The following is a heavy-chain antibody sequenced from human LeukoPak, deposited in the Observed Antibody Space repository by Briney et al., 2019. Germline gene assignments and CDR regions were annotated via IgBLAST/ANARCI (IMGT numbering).Heavy chain of an antibody. CDR3: AREGYTSNWYSGYYYFDY. CDR1: GGSISSGSYF. Sequence: SQTLSLTCTVSGGSISSGSYFWTWIRQPAGKGLEWIGRIYTSGSTNYNPSLKGRISISVDTPKNQCSLKLSSVTAADTAVYYCAREGYTSNWYSGYYYFDYWGQGTLVTVSS. D-gene: IGHD6-13*01. J-gene: IGHJ4*02. CDR2: IYTSGST. V-gene: IGHV4-61*02.